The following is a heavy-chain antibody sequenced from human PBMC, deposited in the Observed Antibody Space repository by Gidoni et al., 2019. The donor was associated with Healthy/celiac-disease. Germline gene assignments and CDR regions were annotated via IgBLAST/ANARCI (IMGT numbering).Heavy chain of an antibody. Sequence: EVQLLESGGGLVQPGGSLRLSCAASGFTFSSYAMRWVRQAPGKGLEWVSAISGSGGSTYYADSVKGRFTISRDNSKNTLYLQMNSLRAEDTAVYYCAKSHGCSTSCYYYYYYGMDVWGQGTTVTVSS. CDR3: AKSHGCSTSCYYYYYYGMDV. CDR1: GFTFSSYA. J-gene: IGHJ6*02. V-gene: IGHV3-23*01. CDR2: ISGSGGST. D-gene: IGHD2-2*01.